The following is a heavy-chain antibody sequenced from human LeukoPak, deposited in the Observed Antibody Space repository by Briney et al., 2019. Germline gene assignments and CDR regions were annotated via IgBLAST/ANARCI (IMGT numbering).Heavy chain of an antibody. CDR2: TYYRSKSFN. CDR1: GDSVSSNSAA. J-gene: IGHJ6*02. Sequence: SLTLSLTCAISGDSVSSNSAAWNWIRQSPSRGLEWLGRTYYRSKSFNNYAISVKSRITIDPDTSKNQFSLQLNSVTPEDTAVYYCARCLHQQADMDVWGQGTTVTVSS. CDR3: ARCLHQQADMDV. V-gene: IGHV6-1*01. D-gene: IGHD1/OR15-1a*01.